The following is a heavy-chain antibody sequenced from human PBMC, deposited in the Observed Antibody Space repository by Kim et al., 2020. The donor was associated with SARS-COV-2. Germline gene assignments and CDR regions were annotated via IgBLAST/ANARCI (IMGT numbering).Heavy chain of an antibody. CDR1: GGTFSSYA. Sequence: SVKVSCKASGGTFSSYAISWVRQAPGQGLEWMGGIIPIFGTANYAQKFQGRVTITADESTSTAYMELSSLRSEDTAVYYCATHYDFWSGYPHTSYYYYGMDVWGQGTTVTVSS. CDR3: ATHYDFWSGYPHTSYYYYGMDV. CDR2: IIPIFGTA. D-gene: IGHD3-3*01. V-gene: IGHV1-69*13. J-gene: IGHJ6*02.